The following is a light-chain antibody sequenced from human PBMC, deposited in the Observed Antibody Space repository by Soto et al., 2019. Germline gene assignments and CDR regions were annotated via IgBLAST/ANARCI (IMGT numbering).Light chain of an antibody. V-gene: IGLV2-8*01. CDR2: EVN. CDR3: SSYAGSNIYVV. J-gene: IGLJ2*01. CDR1: SSDVGGYNY. Sequence: QSALTQPPSASGSPGQSVTISCTGTSSDVGGYNYVSWYQQHPDKAPKLMIYEVNKRPSGIPDRFSGSKSGNTASLTVSGLQAEDEVDYYCSSYAGSNIYVVFGGGTKVTVL.